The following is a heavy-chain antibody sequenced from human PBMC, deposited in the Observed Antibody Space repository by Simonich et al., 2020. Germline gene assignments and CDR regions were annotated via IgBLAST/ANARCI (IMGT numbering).Heavy chain of an antibody. CDR3: ARVGYSNYYYYGMDV. D-gene: IGHD6-13*01. V-gene: IGHV4-38-2*01. CDR1: GYSISSGYS. CDR2: IYHSVST. Sequence: QVQLQESGPGLVKPSETLSLTCAVSGYSISSGYSWGWIRQPPGKGLEWIGSIYHSVSTYYNPSLKSRVTISVDTSKNQFYLKLSSVTAADTAVYYCARVGYSNYYYYGMDVWGQGTTVTVSS. J-gene: IGHJ6*02.